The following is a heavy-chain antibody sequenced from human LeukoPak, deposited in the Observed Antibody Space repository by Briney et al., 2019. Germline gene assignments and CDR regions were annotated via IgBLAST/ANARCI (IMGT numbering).Heavy chain of an antibody. D-gene: IGHD5-18*01. CDR2: IKQDGSEK. Sequence: PGGSLRLSCAASGFTFSSYWMSWVRQAPGKGLEWVANIKQDGSEKYYVDSVKGRFTISRDNAKNSLYLQMNSLRAEDTAVYYCARGRAQLWFFSDDYWGQGTLVTVSS. CDR3: ARGRAQLWFFSDDY. CDR1: GFTFSSYW. V-gene: IGHV3-7*01. J-gene: IGHJ4*02.